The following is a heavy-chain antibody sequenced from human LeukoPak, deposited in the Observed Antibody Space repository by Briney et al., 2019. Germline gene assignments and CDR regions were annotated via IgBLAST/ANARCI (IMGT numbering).Heavy chain of an antibody. CDR3: ARGIESCGDYGY. D-gene: IGHD4-17*01. Sequence: SSETLSLTCTVSGGSISGSYWSWIRQPPGKGLEWIAYMYNSGRTTYNPSLKIRVTKAKDSSNHQISLKLSYLTAADTGINYCARGIESCGDYGYWGQGILVTVSS. CDR2: MYNSGRT. V-gene: IGHV4-59*01. J-gene: IGHJ4*02. CDR1: GGSISGSY.